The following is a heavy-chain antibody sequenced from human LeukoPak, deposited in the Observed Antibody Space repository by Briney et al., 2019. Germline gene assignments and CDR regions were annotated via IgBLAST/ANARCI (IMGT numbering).Heavy chain of an antibody. J-gene: IGHJ4*02. V-gene: IGHV3-48*03. D-gene: IGHD3-9*01. CDR2: VSSSGSTI. CDR1: GFTFSSYE. Sequence: PGGSLRLSCAASGFTFSSYEMNWVRQAPGKGLEWVSYVSSSGSTIYYADSVKGRFTISRDNAKNSLYLQMNSLRAEDTAVYYCARDILTGFYTPGYFDYWGQGALVTVSS. CDR3: ARDILTGFYTPGYFDY.